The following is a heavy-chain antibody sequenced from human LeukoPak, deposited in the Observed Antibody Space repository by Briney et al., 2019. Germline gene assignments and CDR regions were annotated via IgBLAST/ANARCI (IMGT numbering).Heavy chain of an antibody. V-gene: IGHV1-2*02. CDR1: GYTFTGYY. Sequence: GASVKVSCKASGYTFTGYYMHWVRQAPGQGLEWMGWINPNSGGTNYAQKFQGRVTMTRDTSISTAYMELSRLRSDDTAVYYCARVIAQWLVHEWFDPWGQGTLVTVSS. D-gene: IGHD6-19*01. CDR3: ARVIAQWLVHEWFDP. J-gene: IGHJ5*02. CDR2: INPNSGGT.